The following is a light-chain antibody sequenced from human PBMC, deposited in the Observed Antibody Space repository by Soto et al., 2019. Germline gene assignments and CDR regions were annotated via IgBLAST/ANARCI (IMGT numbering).Light chain of an antibody. CDR1: SCNVGSNP. J-gene: IGLJ1*01. CDR3: AAWYDSRKVRV. V-gene: IGLV1-44*01. CDR2: SNN. Sequence: QSVLTQPASASGTPGQRVTISCSGSSCNVGSNPLNWYQQLPGTAPKLLISSNNHRPSWVPARLSVSKSGTSASLAISGLQSDDEDAYYCAAWYDSRKVRVFGAGTKLTVL.